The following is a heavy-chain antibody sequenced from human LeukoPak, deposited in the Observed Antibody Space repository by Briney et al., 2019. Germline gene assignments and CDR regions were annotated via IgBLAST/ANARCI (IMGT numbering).Heavy chain of an antibody. CDR3: ATNIFAYFDY. V-gene: IGHV1-2*02. CDR1: GYSFTAYY. CDR2: VNPKSGAT. D-gene: IGHD3-3*02. J-gene: IGHJ4*02. Sequence: ASVKVSCKASGYSFTAYYIYWTRQAPGQGLEWVGWVNPKSGATHYARRFQGRVTMTRDTSINTAYMELTSLTSDDTAVYYCATNIFAYFDYWGLGTLVTVSS.